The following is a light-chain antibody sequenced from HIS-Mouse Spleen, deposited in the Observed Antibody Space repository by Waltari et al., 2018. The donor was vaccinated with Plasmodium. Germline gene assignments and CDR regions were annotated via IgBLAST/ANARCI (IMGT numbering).Light chain of an antibody. CDR3: CSYAGSSTFVV. CDR2: EGS. CDR1: RSVVGRYNL. Sequence: QSALTQPAPVSGSPGQSITISCPGTRSVVGRYNLVSWYQQHPGKAPKLMIYEGSKRPSGVSNRFSGSKSGNTASLTISGLQAEDEADYYCCSYAGSSTFVVFGGGTKLTVL. J-gene: IGLJ2*01. V-gene: IGLV2-23*03.